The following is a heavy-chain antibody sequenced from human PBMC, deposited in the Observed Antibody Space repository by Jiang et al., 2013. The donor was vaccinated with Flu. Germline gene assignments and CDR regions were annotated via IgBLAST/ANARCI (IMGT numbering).Heavy chain of an antibody. Sequence: SGAEVKKPGASVKVSCKASGYTFTDYYMHWVRQAPGQGLEWMGWINPNSGGTNYAQKFQGRVTMTWDTSITTAYMELSRLKSDDTAVYYCARDRGCSGGSCYSGNFDYWGQGTLVTVSS. CDR3: ARDRGCSGGSCYSGNFDY. J-gene: IGHJ4*02. CDR2: INPNSGGT. V-gene: IGHV1-2*02. D-gene: IGHD2-15*01. CDR1: GYTFTDYY.